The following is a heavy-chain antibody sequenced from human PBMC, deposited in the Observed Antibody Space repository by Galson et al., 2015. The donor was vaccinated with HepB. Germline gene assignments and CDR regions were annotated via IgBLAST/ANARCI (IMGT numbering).Heavy chain of an antibody. CDR2: ISSNGYST. Sequence: SLRLSCAASGFTFSSYAMCWLRQAPGKGLEYVSVISSNGYSTYDADSVKGRFTITRDNSRNTVYLQMSSLSTEDTAVYYCVKGICSGGNCPFDFWGQGIRVTVSS. CDR1: GFTFSSYA. CDR3: VKGICSGGNCPFDF. V-gene: IGHV3-64D*06. D-gene: IGHD2-15*01. J-gene: IGHJ4*02.